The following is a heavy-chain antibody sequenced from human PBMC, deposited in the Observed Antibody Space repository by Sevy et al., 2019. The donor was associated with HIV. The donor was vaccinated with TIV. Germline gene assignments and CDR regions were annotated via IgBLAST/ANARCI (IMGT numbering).Heavy chain of an antibody. V-gene: IGHV3-30*02. CDR3: AKDLAGPGRRYFDY. CDR1: GFTFSNFG. D-gene: IGHD6-13*01. J-gene: IGHJ4*02. CDR2: IRYDGSDK. Sequence: GGSLRLSCTASGFTFSNFGMHWVHQVPGKGLEWVTFIRYDGSDKYYAASVKGRFTISRDDSKNMLYLQMDSLRAEDTAIYYCAKDLAGPGRRYFDYWGQGTLVTVSS.